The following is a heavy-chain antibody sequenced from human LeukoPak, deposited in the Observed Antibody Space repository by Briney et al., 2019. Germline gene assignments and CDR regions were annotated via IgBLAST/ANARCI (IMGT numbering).Heavy chain of an antibody. CDR2: IWFDGSIR. J-gene: IGHJ4*02. CDR3: ARASGSYDY. Sequence: GGSLRLSCAASGFSFSTYGMHWVRQAPGKGLEWVAVIWFDGSIRYYADSVKDRFIISRDNSKDTLYLQMDSLRAEDTALYHCARASGSYDYWGQGTLVTVSS. D-gene: IGHD3-10*01. CDR1: GFSFSTYG. V-gene: IGHV3-33*01.